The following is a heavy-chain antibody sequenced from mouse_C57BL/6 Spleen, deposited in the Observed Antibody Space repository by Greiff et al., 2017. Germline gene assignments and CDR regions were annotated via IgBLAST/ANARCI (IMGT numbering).Heavy chain of an antibody. V-gene: IGHV1-55*01. CDR3: ARSSGCLYYFDY. Sequence: QVQLQQPGAELVKPGASVKMSCKASGYTFTSYWITWVKQRPGQGLEWIGDIYPGSGSTNYNEKFKSKATLTVDTSSSTAYMQLSSLTSEDSAVYYCARSSGCLYYFDYWGQGTTLTVSS. CDR2: IYPGSGST. D-gene: IGHD3-2*02. CDR1: GYTFTSYW. J-gene: IGHJ2*01.